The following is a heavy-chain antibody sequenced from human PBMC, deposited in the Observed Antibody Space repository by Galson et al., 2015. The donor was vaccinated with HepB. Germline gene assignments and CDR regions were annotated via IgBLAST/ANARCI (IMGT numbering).Heavy chain of an antibody. J-gene: IGHJ5*02. CDR2: ISPHNRYT. Sequence: SVKVSCKASGYTFSSYSITWVRQAPGQGLEWVGWISPHNRYTNYAQNFQGRVTMTTDTSTTTAYMGLRSLRSDDTAVYYCARGALVVAVGATQTNPCPPCCRGTLVTVSS. V-gene: IGHV1-18*01. D-gene: IGHD2-15*01. CDR3: ARGALVVAVGATQTNPCPP. CDR1: GYTFSSYS.